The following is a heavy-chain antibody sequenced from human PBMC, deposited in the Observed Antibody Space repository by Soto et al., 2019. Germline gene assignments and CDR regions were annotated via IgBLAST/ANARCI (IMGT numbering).Heavy chain of an antibody. CDR1: GYTFTSYG. D-gene: IGHD3-3*01. V-gene: IGHV1-18*01. J-gene: IGHJ6*02. CDR3: ARDRYSDFGVGRSLNADYYYYGMDV. CDR2: ISAYNGNT. Sequence: GASVKVSCKASGYTFTSYGISWVRQAPGQGLEWMGWISAYNGNTNYAQKLQGRVTMTTDTSTSTAYMELRSLRSDDTAVYYCARDRYSDFGVGRSLNADYYYYGMDVWGQGTTVTVSS.